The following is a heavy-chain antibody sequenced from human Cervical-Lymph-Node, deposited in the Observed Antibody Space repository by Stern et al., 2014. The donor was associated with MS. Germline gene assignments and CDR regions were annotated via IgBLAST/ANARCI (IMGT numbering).Heavy chain of an antibody. J-gene: IGHJ4*02. Sequence: EVQLVQSGGGLVKPGGSLRLSCAASGFTFSSYSMSWVRQAPGKGLEWVSSITTSSSYIYSADSLKGRFTISRDDAKNSLFLQMNSLRAEDTAVYYCAKIVRDGTYSYYSDYWGQGTLVTVSS. CDR1: GFTFSSYS. D-gene: IGHD1-26*01. CDR3: AKIVRDGTYSYYSDY. CDR2: ITTSSSYI. V-gene: IGHV3-21*01.